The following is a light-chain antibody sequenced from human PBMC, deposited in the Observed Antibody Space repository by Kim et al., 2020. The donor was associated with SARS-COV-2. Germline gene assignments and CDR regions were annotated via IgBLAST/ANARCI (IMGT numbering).Light chain of an antibody. V-gene: IGLV2-11*03. CDR2: DVT. Sequence: QSVPISCTGTTSDIGGYDYVSWYQPHPGKPPKIVIYDVTKWPSGVPDRFSGSKSGNTASLTISGLQAEDEATYYCCSYAGSYTWVFGGGTMLTVL. CDR1: TSDIGGYDY. J-gene: IGLJ3*02. CDR3: CSYAGSYTWV.